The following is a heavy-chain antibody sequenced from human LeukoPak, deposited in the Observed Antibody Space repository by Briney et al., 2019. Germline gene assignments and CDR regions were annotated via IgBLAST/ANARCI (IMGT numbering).Heavy chain of an antibody. CDR2: IKSKTDGGTT. CDR3: TTTIYFYGSGSPDLTFDY. Sequence: GGSLRLSCAASEFTFSNAWMSWVRQAPGKGLEWVGRIKSKTDGGTTDYAAPVKGRFTISRDDSKNTLYLQMNSLNTEDTAVYYCTTTIYFYGSGSPDLTFDYWGQGTLVTVSS. J-gene: IGHJ4*02. D-gene: IGHD3-10*01. V-gene: IGHV3-15*01. CDR1: EFTFSNAW.